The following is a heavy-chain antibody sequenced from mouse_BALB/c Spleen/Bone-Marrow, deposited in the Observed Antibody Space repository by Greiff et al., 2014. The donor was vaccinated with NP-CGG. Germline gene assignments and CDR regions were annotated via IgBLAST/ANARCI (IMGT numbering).Heavy chain of an antibody. CDR1: GFNIKDTY. Sequence: EVQLQQSGAELVKPGASVKLSCTASGFNIKDTYMHWVKQRPEQGLEWIGRIDPANGNTKYDPKFQGKATITADTSSNTAYLQLSSLTSEDTAVYYCAIYYYGSSGFDYWGQGTLVTVSA. D-gene: IGHD1-1*01. CDR2: IDPANGNT. CDR3: AIYYYGSSGFDY. V-gene: IGHV14-3*02. J-gene: IGHJ3*01.